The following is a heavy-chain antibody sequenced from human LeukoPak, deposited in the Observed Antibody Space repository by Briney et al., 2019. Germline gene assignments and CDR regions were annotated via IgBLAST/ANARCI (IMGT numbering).Heavy chain of an antibody. J-gene: IGHJ6*02. V-gene: IGHV4-34*01. CDR2: INHNDST. CDR3: ARALSIAARRYYGMDV. Sequence: SETLSLTFSVHGGSFRDYYWSWIRQPPGKGLECFGEINHNDSTNYNPSLKSQLTISVDTSKNQLSLKLSSVTAADTAVYYCARALSIAARRYYGMDVWGQGTTVTVSS. D-gene: IGHD6-6*01. CDR1: GGSFRDYY.